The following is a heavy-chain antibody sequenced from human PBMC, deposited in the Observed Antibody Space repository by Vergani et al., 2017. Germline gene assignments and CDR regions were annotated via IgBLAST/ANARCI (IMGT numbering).Heavy chain of an antibody. CDR3: ARGNYYGSGTYVDP. D-gene: IGHD3-10*01. J-gene: IGHJ5*02. CDR1: GFSLSENA. Sequence: EVQLVESGGRLVQPGGSLRLSCAASGFSLSENAMAWVRQSPGKGLEWVAAIGGRGDRTEYADSVKGRVTISRDTSKNTLHLQINNLRVEDTAVYYCARGNYYGSGTYVDPWGQGTLVTVSS. CDR2: IGGRGDRT. V-gene: IGHV3-23*04.